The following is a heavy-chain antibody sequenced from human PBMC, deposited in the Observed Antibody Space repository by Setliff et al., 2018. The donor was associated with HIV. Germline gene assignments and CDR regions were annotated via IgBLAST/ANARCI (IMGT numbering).Heavy chain of an antibody. CDR3: ARSQPDTIFGVVVFDS. D-gene: IGHD3-3*01. CDR1: GYSISSGYY. Sequence: SETLSLTCAVSGYSISSGYYWGWIRQTPGKGLEWIGSIYHTGSTYYSPSLNSRFTISVDTSKNQLSLKLTSMTAADTAVYYCARSQPDTIFGVVVFDSWGQGTLVTVSS. V-gene: IGHV4-38-2*01. CDR2: IYHTGST. J-gene: IGHJ4*02.